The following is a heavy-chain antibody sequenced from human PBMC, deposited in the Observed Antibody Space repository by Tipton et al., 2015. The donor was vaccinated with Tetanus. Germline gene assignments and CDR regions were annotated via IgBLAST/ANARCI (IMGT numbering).Heavy chain of an antibody. CDR2: IYSGGRT. Sequence: SLRLSCAASGFTVSSNYMSWVRQAPGKGLEWVSIIYSGGRTYYADSVKGRFTISRDNSKNMLFLQMNSIRAEDTAVYYCTSSLNTWYYYGVDVWGQGTTVTVSS. CDR3: TSSLNTWYYYGVDV. CDR1: GFTVSSNY. V-gene: IGHV3-53*01. J-gene: IGHJ6*02. D-gene: IGHD3-16*01.